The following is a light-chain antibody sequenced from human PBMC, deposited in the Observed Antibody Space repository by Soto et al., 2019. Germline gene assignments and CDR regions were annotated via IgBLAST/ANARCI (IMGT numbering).Light chain of an antibody. CDR3: QQRNIWPPVT. J-gene: IGKJ5*01. CDR2: GAS. CDR1: QSVSSSY. V-gene: IGKV3D-20*02. Sequence: EIVMTQSPATLSVSPGERATLSCRAIQSVSSSYLAWYQQKPGQAPRLLIYGASSRATGIPDRFSGSGSGTDFTLTISRLEPEDFAVYYCQQRNIWPPVTFGQGTRLEIK.